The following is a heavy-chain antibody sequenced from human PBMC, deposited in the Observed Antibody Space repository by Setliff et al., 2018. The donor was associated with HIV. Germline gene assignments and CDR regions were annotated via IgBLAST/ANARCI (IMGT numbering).Heavy chain of an antibody. Sequence: ASVKVSCKASGYAFTRNIIHWVRQAPGQRLEWMGWINVANGNAKYSLKFQDKVTLIRDTSATTVYMELSSLRPEDTAIYYCARDVGSVWHNFFDPWGQGTLVTV. J-gene: IGHJ5*02. CDR2: INVANGNA. CDR1: GYAFTRNI. D-gene: IGHD6-19*01. V-gene: IGHV1-3*01. CDR3: ARDVGSVWHNFFDP.